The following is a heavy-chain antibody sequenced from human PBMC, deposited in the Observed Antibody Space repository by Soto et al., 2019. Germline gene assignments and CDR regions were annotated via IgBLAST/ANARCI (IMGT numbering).Heavy chain of an antibody. CDR3: ARRVLTGYSFPWLDP. CDR1: GGSISSSSYY. J-gene: IGHJ5*02. CDR2: IYYSGST. Sequence: SETLSLTCTVSGGSISSSSYYWGWIRQPPGKGLEWIGTIYYSGSTYYNPSLKSRVTISVDTSKNQFSLKLSSVTAADTAVYYCARRVLTGYSFPWLDPWGQGTLVTVSS. V-gene: IGHV4-39*01. D-gene: IGHD3-9*01.